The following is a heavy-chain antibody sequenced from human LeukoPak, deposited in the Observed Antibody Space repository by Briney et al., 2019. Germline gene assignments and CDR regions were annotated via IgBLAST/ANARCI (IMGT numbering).Heavy chain of an antibody. CDR3: AREDPYYDFWSGSPAFDY. Sequence: GASVKVSCKASGYTFTGYYMHWVRQAPGQGLEWMGWINPNSGGTNYAQKFQGRVTMTRDTSISTAYMELSRLRSDDTAVYYSAREDPYYDFWSGSPAFDYWGQGTLVTVSS. D-gene: IGHD3-3*01. J-gene: IGHJ4*02. V-gene: IGHV1-2*02. CDR1: GYTFTGYY. CDR2: INPNSGGT.